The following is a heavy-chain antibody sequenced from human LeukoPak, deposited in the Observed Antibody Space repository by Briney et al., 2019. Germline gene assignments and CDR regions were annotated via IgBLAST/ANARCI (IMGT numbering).Heavy chain of an antibody. J-gene: IGHJ4*02. Sequence: GGSLRLSCAASGFTFSSYVMSWVRQAPGKGLEWVSAISGSGGSTYYADSVKGRFTISRDNSKNTLYLQMNSLRAEDTAVYYCAKDFGVYDILTGYYNSPFDYWGQGTLVTVSS. CDR2: ISGSGGST. D-gene: IGHD3-9*01. V-gene: IGHV3-23*01. CDR3: AKDFGVYDILTGYYNSPFDY. CDR1: GFTFSSYV.